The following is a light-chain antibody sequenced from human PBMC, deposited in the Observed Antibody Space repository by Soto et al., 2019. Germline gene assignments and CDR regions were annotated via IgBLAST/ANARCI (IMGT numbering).Light chain of an antibody. CDR2: DAS. Sequence: EIVLTQSPATLSMSPGERATLSCRASQSVSSYLAWYQQKPGQAPRLLIYDASNRATGIPARFSGSGSGTDFTLTISSLAPEDFVVYYWQHRSNCPFTFGPGTKVDIK. CDR1: QSVSSY. V-gene: IGKV3-11*01. J-gene: IGKJ3*01. CDR3: QHRSNCPFT.